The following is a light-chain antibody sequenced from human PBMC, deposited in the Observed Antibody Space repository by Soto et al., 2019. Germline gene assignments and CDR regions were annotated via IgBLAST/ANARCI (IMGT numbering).Light chain of an antibody. CDR3: HQRSTWPFT. CDR2: DAS. J-gene: IGKJ3*01. CDR1: QSISSY. Sequence: EIVLTQSPATLSLSPGERATLSCRASQSISSYLAWYQQKPDQAPRLLIYDASNRATGIPARFSGSGSGTDFTHTISSLEPEDFAVYYCHQRSTWPFTSGPGTKVDIK. V-gene: IGKV3-11*01.